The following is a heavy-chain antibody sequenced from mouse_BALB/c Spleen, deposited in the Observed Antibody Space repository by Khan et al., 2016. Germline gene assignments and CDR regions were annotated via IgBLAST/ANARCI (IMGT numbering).Heavy chain of an antibody. V-gene: IGHV3-2*02. CDR3: GSGAHYFDY. CDR1: GYSITSDYA. J-gene: IGHJ2*01. Sequence: EVQLQESGPGLVKPSQSPSLTCTVTGYSITSDYAWNWIRQFPGNQLEWMGYISYSGSTIYNPSLTSRISITRDTSKNQFFLQWNSVTTEDTATYYGGSGAHYFDYWGKGTTLTVSA. CDR2: ISYSGST.